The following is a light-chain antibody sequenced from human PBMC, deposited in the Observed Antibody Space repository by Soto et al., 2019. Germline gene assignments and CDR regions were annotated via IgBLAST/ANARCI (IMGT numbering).Light chain of an antibody. Sequence: QCLLTQAPSVSRPPGQRFTISCTGSIANIGAAYNVDWYQQLPGTAPKLLIYGNNNRPSGVPARFSGSKYGTSASLAMAGLQAEDEGDYYCKSYDSSLSGYVFGTGTKVTVL. CDR2: GNN. J-gene: IGLJ1*01. V-gene: IGLV1-40*01. CDR1: IANIGAAYN. CDR3: KSYDSSLSGYV.